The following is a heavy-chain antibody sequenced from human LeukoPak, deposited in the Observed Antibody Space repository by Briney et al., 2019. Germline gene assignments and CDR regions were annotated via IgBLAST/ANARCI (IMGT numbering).Heavy chain of an antibody. Sequence: SETLSLTCTVSGGSISSSSYYWGWIRQSPGKGLEWIGYIYYSGNTYYNPSHKSRITISVDTSKNQFSLRLSSVTAADTAVYYCASTLGAYSSSRRAFDYWGQGTLVTVSS. J-gene: IGHJ4*02. V-gene: IGHV4-39*07. CDR1: GGSISSSSYY. CDR3: ASTLGAYSSSRRAFDY. CDR2: IYYSGNT. D-gene: IGHD6-6*01.